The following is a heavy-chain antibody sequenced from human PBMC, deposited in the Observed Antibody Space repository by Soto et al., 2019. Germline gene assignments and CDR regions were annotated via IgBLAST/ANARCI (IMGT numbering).Heavy chain of an antibody. D-gene: IGHD5-12*01. CDR3: AREFRWLQSSDDFDS. CDR1: RFTFSDYS. V-gene: IGHV3-11*01. Sequence: GGSLRLSCAASRFTFSDYSMTWIRQAPGKGLEWVSYISSGGSTIYYADSVKGRFTISRDNAKNSLYLQMDSLRAEDTAVYYCAREFRWLQSSDDFDSWGQGAMVTVYS. CDR2: ISSGGSTI. J-gene: IGHJ4*02.